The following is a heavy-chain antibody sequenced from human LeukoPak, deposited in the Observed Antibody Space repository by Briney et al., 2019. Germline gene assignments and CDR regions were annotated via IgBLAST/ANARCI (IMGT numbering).Heavy chain of an antibody. CDR3: AKESYYDILTGYGTDY. CDR2: ISGSGGST. V-gene: IGHV3-23*01. Sequence: GGSLRLSCAASGFTFSSYAMSWVRQAPGKGLEWASAISGSGGSTYYADSVKGRFTISRDNSKNTLYLQMNSLRAEDTAVYYCAKESYYDILTGYGTDYWGQGTLVTVSS. D-gene: IGHD3-9*01. CDR1: GFTFSSYA. J-gene: IGHJ4*02.